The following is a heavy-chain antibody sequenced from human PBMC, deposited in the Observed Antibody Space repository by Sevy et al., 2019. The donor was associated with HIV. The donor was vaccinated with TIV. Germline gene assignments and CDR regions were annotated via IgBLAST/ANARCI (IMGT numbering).Heavy chain of an antibody. CDR1: GFTFSSYS. D-gene: IGHD3-16*02. CDR2: ISSSSSTI. J-gene: IGHJ4*02. V-gene: IGHV3-48*01. Sequence: GGSLRLSCAASGFTFSSYSMNWVRQAPGKGLEWVSYISSSSSTIYYADSVKGRFTISGDNAKNSLYLQMNSLRAEDTAVYYCARRGDGITFGGVIVNEGFDYWGQGTLVTVSS. CDR3: ARRGDGITFGGVIVNEGFDY.